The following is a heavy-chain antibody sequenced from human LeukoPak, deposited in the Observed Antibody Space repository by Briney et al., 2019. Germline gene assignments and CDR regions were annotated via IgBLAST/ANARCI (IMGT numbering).Heavy chain of an antibody. CDR2: ISSSSSTI. CDR3: ARGGLWYYYGSGSYYPY. D-gene: IGHD3-10*01. CDR1: GFTFSSYS. V-gene: IGHV3-48*04. Sequence: PGGSLRLSCAASGFTFSSYSMNWVRQAPGKGLEWVSYISSSSSTIYYADSVKGRFTISRDNAKNSLYLQMNSLRAEDTAVYYCARGGLWYYYGSGSYYPYWGQGTLVTVSS. J-gene: IGHJ4*02.